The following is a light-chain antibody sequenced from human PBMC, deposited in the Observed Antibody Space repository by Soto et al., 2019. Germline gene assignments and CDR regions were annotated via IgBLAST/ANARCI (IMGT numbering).Light chain of an antibody. Sequence: QSVLTQPASVSGSPGQSITISCTGTSSDVGGYKFVSWYQQHPGKAPKLMIYEVSNRPSGVSNRFAGSKSGNTASLTISGLQAEDEDDYYCTSYTSSSTLYFFGTGTKLTVL. J-gene: IGLJ1*01. V-gene: IGLV2-14*01. CDR3: TSYTSSSTLYF. CDR1: SSDVGGYKF. CDR2: EVS.